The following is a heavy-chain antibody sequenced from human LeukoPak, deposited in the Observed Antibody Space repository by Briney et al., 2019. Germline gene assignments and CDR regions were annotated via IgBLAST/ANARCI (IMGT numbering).Heavy chain of an antibody. D-gene: IGHD4-17*01. V-gene: IGHV1-2*02. CDR3: ARDPSLTYGDYFFDY. CDR2: INPNSGGT. CDR1: GYTFTGYY. J-gene: IGHJ4*02. Sequence: GASVKVSCKASGYTFTGYYMHWVRQAPGQGLEWMGWINPNSGGTNCAQKFQGRVTMTRDTSISTAYMELSRLRSDDTAVYYCARDPSLTYGDYFFDYWGQGTLVTVSS.